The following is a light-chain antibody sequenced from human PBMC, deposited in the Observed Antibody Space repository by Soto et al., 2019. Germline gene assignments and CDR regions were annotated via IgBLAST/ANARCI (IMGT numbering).Light chain of an antibody. CDR3: SSYTSSSTVV. CDR1: SSDVGGYNY. CDR2: AVS. J-gene: IGLJ1*01. Sequence: QSVLTQPASVSGSPGQSITISCTGTSSDVGGYNYVSWYQQHPGKAPKLMIYAVSNLPSGVSYRFSGSKSGNTASLTISGLQAEDETDYYCSSYTSSSTVVFGTGTKLTVL. V-gene: IGLV2-14*01.